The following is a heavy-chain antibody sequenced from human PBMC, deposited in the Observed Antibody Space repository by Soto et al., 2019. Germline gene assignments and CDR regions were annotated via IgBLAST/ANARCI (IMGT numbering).Heavy chain of an antibody. CDR1: GFPFTTYG. CDR3: VGGQYYFDY. J-gene: IGHJ4*02. D-gene: IGHD3-10*01. Sequence: QVQLVESGGGVDQPGRSLRLSCAASGFPFTTYGMHWVREGPGKGLEWVAVISYDGSNTYYADSVKGRFTISRDNSKNTLYLQMNSLRPDDTALYFCVGGQYYFDYRFQGTLVTVSS. CDR2: ISYDGSNT. V-gene: IGHV3-30*03.